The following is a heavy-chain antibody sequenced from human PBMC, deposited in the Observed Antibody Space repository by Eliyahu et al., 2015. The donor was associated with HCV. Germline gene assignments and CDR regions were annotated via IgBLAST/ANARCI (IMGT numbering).Heavy chain of an antibody. CDR2: ISWNSATV. Sequence: GGFLKPGRSLRLSCEVSGFKFDEYAIHWVRQAPGKGLEWVSGISWNSATVLYADSVKGRFSISRDNAKNSLYLQLNSLRVEDTALYFCAKDMLTVPRGSFDSWGQGTLVTVSS. D-gene: IGHD3-16*01. CDR1: GFKFDEYA. V-gene: IGHV3-9*01. J-gene: IGHJ3*01. CDR3: AKDMLTVPRGSFDS.